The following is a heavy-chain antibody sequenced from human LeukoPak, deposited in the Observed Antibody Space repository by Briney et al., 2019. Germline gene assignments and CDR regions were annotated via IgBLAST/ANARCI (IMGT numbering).Heavy chain of an antibody. CDR3: AKGPLRGTAAAIDY. V-gene: IGHV3-23*01. J-gene: IGHJ4*02. CDR1: GFTFGSYA. Sequence: PGGSLRLSCAATGFTFGSYAMSWVRQAPGKGLEWVSGISGGGVSTYYADSVKGRFTISRDISTDTLWLQMDSLRTEDTAVYYCAKGPLRGTAAAIDYWGQGNLVTVSS. CDR2: ISGGGVST. D-gene: IGHD2-2*01.